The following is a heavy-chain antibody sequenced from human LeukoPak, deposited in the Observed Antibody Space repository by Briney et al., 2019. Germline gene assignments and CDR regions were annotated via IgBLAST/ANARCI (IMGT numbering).Heavy chain of an antibody. V-gene: IGHV3-49*04. CDR3: TRGDWNDDD. Sequence: GGSLRLSCAASRFTFSSYAMSWVRQAPGKGLEWLGMIRTKAHGGTTEYAASVKGRFTFSRDDSKSIAYLQMNSLKTEDTAVYYCTRGDWNDDDWGQGTLVTVSS. CDR1: RFTFSSYA. D-gene: IGHD1-1*01. J-gene: IGHJ4*02. CDR2: IRTKAHGGTT.